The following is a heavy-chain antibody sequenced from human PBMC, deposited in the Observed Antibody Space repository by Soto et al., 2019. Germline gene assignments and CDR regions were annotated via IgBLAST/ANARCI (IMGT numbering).Heavy chain of an antibody. CDR3: ARGGVFFFAAPTNPFDY. V-gene: IGHV1-46*01. CDR1: GYSFTSHY. D-gene: IGHD3-10*01. CDR2: IYPGGVSI. J-gene: IGHJ4*02. Sequence: ASVKVSCKAIGYSFTSHYMHWVRQAPGQGLEWMGTIYPGGVSIAYAQKFKGRVTMTRNTSISTAYMELSSLRSEDTAVYYCARGGVFFFAAPTNPFDYWGQGTLVTVSS.